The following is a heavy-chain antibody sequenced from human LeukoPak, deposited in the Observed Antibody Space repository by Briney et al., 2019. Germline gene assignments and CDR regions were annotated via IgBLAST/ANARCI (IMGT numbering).Heavy chain of an antibody. V-gene: IGHV3-15*01. D-gene: IGHD3-22*01. CDR2: IKSNTHSGTT. CDR3: ARYHYDGSGYPYYFDQ. J-gene: IGHJ4*02. CDR1: GFTFNNAW. Sequence: GGSLRLSCAASGFTFNNAWMNWVRQTPGKGLEWVGRIKSNTHSGTTDYADSVKGRFTISRDNSKNTVFLQLNSLRAEDTAVYYCARYHYDGSGYPYYFDQWGQGTLVTVSS.